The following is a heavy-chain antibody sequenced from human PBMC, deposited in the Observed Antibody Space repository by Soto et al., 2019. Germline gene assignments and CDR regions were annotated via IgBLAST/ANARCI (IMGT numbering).Heavy chain of an antibody. CDR3: ARVAYSYGLDY. CDR2: ISGYNGKT. CDR1: GYPFTSFG. V-gene: IGHV1-18*01. Sequence: ASVKVSCKASGYPFTSFGISWVRQAPGQGLEWMGWISGYNGKTSYAQKVQGRVIMTTDKFTSTAYMELRSLRSDDTAVYYCARVAYSYGLDYWGQGTLVTVS. J-gene: IGHJ4*02. D-gene: IGHD5-18*01.